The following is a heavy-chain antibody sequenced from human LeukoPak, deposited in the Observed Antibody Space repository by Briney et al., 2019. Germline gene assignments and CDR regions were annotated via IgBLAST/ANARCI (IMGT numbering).Heavy chain of an antibody. D-gene: IGHD6-13*01. CDR2: IYYSGST. Sequence: SETLSLTCTVSGGSISSSSYSWGWIRQPPGKGLEWIGSIYYSGSTYYNPSLKSRVTISVDTSKNQFSLKLSSVTAADTAVYYCAIEMQQLVRSHWGQGTLVTVSS. J-gene: IGHJ4*02. CDR1: GGSISSSSYS. V-gene: IGHV4-39*02. CDR3: AIEMQQLVRSH.